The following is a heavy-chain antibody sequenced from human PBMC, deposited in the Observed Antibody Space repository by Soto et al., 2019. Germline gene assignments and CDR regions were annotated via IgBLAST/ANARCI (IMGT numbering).Heavy chain of an antibody. Sequence: QVQLQESGPGLVQPSGTLSLTCAVSGDSFSSSNWCAWVRQPPGKGLEWIGDILHTGHTDYSPSLGKRVTISVDTSTEDFSLKLTSVSATDTAVYYCVRSLRRVGGKWYLDYWGPGALVTVPS. CDR3: VRSLRRVGGKWYLDY. CDR1: GDSFSSSNW. V-gene: IGHV4-4*02. D-gene: IGHD2-15*01. J-gene: IGHJ4*02. CDR2: ILHTGHT.